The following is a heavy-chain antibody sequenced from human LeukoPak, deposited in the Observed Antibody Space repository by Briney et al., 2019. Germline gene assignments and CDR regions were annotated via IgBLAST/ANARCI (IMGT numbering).Heavy chain of an antibody. CDR2: IYYSGST. Sequence: SETLSLTCTVSGGSISSHYWSWIRQPPGKGLEWIGHIYYSGSTNYNPSLKSRVTISVDTSKNQFSLKLSSVTAADTAVYYCASLGKDFWSGYYRPYYYYYYMDVWGKGTTDTVSS. V-gene: IGHV4-59*11. CDR3: ASLGKDFWSGYYRPYYYYYYMDV. D-gene: IGHD3-3*01. CDR1: GGSISSHY. J-gene: IGHJ6*03.